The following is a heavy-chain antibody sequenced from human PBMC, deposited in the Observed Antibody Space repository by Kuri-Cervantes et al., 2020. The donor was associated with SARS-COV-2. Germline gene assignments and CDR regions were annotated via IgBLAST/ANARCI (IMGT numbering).Heavy chain of an antibody. CDR3: AKDHSHDAFDI. J-gene: IGHJ3*02. CDR1: GFTFSSYG. Sequence: GESLKISCAASGFTFSSYGMHWVRQAPGKGLEWVAVIPYDGSNKYYADSVKGRFTISRDNSKNTLYLQMNSMRAEDTAVYYCAKDHSHDAFDIWGQGTMVTVSS. V-gene: IGHV3-30*18. D-gene: IGHD6-13*01. CDR2: IPYDGSNK.